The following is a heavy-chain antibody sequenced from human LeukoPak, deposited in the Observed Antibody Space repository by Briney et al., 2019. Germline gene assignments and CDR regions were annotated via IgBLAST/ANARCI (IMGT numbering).Heavy chain of an antibody. CDR3: GRAFPPLRTSSAGDL. Sequence: GGSLRLSCSASGFTFSDYDMNWVRQAPGKGLEWVSSFSGLSSYTYYGESVKGRFSISRDNAKNSLYLQMNSLGAEDTATYYCGRAFPPLRTSSAGDLWGQGILVTVSS. CDR2: FSGLSSYT. D-gene: IGHD3-16*01. V-gene: IGHV3-21*01. J-gene: IGHJ4*02. CDR1: GFTFSDYD.